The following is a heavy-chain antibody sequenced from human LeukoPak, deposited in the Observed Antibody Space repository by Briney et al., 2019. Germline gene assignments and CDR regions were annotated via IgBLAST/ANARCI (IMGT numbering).Heavy chain of an antibody. V-gene: IGHV3-48*01. J-gene: IGHJ4*02. Sequence: GGSLRLSCVASGFSFSSSPMNWVRQAPGEGLEWVSYIIPSSAVIQYADSVKGRFTISRDNAENSLYLQMNSLSAEDTAVYYCARDDRYSFDLWGQGTLVTVSS. CDR2: IIPSSAVI. CDR1: GFSFSSSP. CDR3: ARDDRYSFDL.